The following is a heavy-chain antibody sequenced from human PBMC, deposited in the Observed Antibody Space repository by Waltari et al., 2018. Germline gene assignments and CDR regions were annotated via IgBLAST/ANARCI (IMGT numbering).Heavy chain of an antibody. Sequence: QLQLQESGPGLVKPSETLSLTCTVYGGSFSGYYWSWIRQPPGKGLEWIGEINHSGSTNYNPSLKSRVTISVDTSKNQFSLKLSSVTAADTAVYYCARGNIAAARFYYYYYYMDVWGKGTTVTISS. CDR2: INHSGST. CDR1: GGSFSGYY. V-gene: IGHV4-34*01. J-gene: IGHJ6*03. D-gene: IGHD6-13*01. CDR3: ARGNIAAARFYYYYYYMDV.